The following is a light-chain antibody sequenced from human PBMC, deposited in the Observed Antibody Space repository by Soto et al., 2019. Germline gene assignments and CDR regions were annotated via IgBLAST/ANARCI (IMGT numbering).Light chain of an antibody. CDR1: QSISTY. CDR3: QQSYSTLT. J-gene: IGKJ4*01. Sequence: PMTQSPSSLSATVGDRDTIPCRATQSISTYLNWYQQKPGKAPKLLIYAASSLQSGVPSRFSGSGSGTDFTLTISSLQPEDFATYYCQQSYSTLTFGGGTKVDI. V-gene: IGKV1-39*01. CDR2: AAS.